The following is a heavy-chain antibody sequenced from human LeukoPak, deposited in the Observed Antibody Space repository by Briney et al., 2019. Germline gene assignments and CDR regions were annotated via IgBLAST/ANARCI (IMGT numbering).Heavy chain of an antibody. CDR1: GFTFSSYA. Sequence: PGGSLRLSGAASGFTFSSYAMHWVRQAPGKGLEWVAVISYDGSNKYYADSVKGRFTISRDNSKNTLYLQMNSLRAEDTAVYYCARWMVRGVNYYYYGMDVWGKGTTVTVSS. D-gene: IGHD3-10*01. V-gene: IGHV3-30*04. CDR3: ARWMVRGVNYYYYGMDV. CDR2: ISYDGSNK. J-gene: IGHJ6*04.